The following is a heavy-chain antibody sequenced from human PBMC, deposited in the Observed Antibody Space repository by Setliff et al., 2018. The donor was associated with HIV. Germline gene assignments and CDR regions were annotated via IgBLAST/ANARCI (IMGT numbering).Heavy chain of an antibody. V-gene: IGHV1-18*01. D-gene: IGHD3-22*01. Sequence: GASVKVSCKASGYSFTSYAISWVRQAPGQGLEWMAWISPNSGYTLYAQRLQGRVTMTTDTSTSTAYMELRSLRSDDTAVYYCARGYDGSGFYYVYWGQGTLVTVSS. J-gene: IGHJ4*02. CDR2: ISPNSGYT. CDR3: ARGYDGSGFYYVY. CDR1: GYSFTSYA.